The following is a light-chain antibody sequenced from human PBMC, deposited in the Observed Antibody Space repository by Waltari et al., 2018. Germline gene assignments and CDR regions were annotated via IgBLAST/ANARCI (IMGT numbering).Light chain of an antibody. CDR1: DVAYFNL. CDR3: CSYAGGTSWV. Sequence: QSALTQPASVSGSYGQSITLSCGDVAYFNLVSWYQQQPGKAPKVIIYEGNKRPSGLSDRFSGSKSGNTASLTISGLQADDQADYYCCSYAGGTSWVFGGGTKLTVL. V-gene: IGLV2-23*01. CDR2: EGN. J-gene: IGLJ3*02.